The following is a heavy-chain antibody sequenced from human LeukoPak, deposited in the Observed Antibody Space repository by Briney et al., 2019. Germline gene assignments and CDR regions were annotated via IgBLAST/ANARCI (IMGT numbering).Heavy chain of an antibody. V-gene: IGHV3-23*01. CDR2: ISGSGGRI. D-gene: IGHD3-10*01. J-gene: IGHJ3*02. CDR3: ARSYYYGSGRVDAFDI. Sequence: GGSLRLSCAASGFTFSSYAMSWVRQAPGKGLEWVSAISGSGGRIYYAGSVKGRFTISRDNSENTLYLQMNSLRAEDTAVYYCARSYYYGSGRVDAFDIWGQGTMVTVSS. CDR1: GFTFSSYA.